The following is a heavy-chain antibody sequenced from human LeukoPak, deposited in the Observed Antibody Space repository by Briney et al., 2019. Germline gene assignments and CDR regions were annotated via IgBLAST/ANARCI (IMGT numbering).Heavy chain of an antibody. J-gene: IGHJ4*02. CDR2: ISYDGSNK. CDR3: ARGGGGDCLDY. D-gene: IGHD2-21*02. CDR1: GFTFSSYA. V-gene: IGHV3-30-3*01. Sequence: GGSLRLSCAASGFTFSSYAMHWVRQAPGKGLEWVAVISYDGSNKYYADSVKGRFTISRDNSKNTLYLQMNSLRAEDTAVSYCARGGGGDCLDYWGQGTLVTVSS.